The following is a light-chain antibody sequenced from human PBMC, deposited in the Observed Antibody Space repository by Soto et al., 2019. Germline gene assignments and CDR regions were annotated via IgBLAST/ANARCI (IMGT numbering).Light chain of an antibody. J-gene: IGKJ4*01. CDR2: DAS. V-gene: IGKV3-15*01. CDR3: QQCGDSLLT. CDR1: HSVGTK. Sequence: EIVITQSPATLSVSPGETATLSCRASHSVGTKLAWYQQRPGQAPRLLISDASTRATSISARFSGSGSVTQFTLTISRLEPEDFAVYYCQQCGDSLLTFGGGTKVEIK.